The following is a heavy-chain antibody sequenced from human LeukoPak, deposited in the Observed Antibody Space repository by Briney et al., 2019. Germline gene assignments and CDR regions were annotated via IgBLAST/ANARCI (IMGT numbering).Heavy chain of an antibody. V-gene: IGHV1-46*01. D-gene: IGHD1-26*01. Sequence: ASVKVSCKSSGYTFTLYYIHWVRQAPGQGLEWMGIISPTGGTTNYAQKFQGRVTMTRDMSTSTVYMDLSNLRSDDTAVYYCARSSGNYFDHWGQGTLVTVSS. J-gene: IGHJ4*02. CDR2: ISPTGGTT. CDR1: GYTFTLYY. CDR3: ARSSGNYFDH.